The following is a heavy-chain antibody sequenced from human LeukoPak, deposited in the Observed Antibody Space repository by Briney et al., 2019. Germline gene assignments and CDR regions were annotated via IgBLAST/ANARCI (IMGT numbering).Heavy chain of an antibody. V-gene: IGHV1-18*01. CDR2: ISAYNGNT. CDR1: GYTFTSYG. D-gene: IGHD6-19*01. Sequence: GASVKVSCKASGYTFTSYGISWVRQAPGQGLEWMEWISAYNGNTNYAQKLQGRVTMTTDTSTSTAYMELRSLRSDDTAVYYCARDGITSGWYPLDYWGQGTLVTVSS. CDR3: ARDGITSGWYPLDY. J-gene: IGHJ4*02.